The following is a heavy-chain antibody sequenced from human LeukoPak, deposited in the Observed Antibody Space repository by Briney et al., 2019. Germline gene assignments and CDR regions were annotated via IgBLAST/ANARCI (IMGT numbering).Heavy chain of an antibody. CDR3: ARGRGDYYDSSGYSFDY. CDR1: GGSISSYY. J-gene: IGHJ4*02. Sequence: SETLSLTCTVSGGSISSYYWSWIRQPAGKGLEWIGRIYTSGSTNYNPSLKSRVTMSVDTSKNQFSLKLSSVTAADTAVYYCARGRGDYYDSSGYSFDYWGQGTLVTVSS. D-gene: IGHD3-22*01. CDR2: IYTSGST. V-gene: IGHV4-4*07.